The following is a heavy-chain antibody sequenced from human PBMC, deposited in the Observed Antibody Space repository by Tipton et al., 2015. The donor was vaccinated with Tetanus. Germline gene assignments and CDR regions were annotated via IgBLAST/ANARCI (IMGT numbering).Heavy chain of an antibody. V-gene: IGHV4-4*07. CDR1: RGPISSYY. CDR3: ARGITDGYNRRLDY. CDR2: ISNGNP. J-gene: IGHJ4*02. Sequence: TLSLTCSVSRGPISSYYWSWIRQPAGKGLEWIGHISNGNPDYSGSLKSRVTLSVGTSKNEVSLKLRSVTAADTGVYYCARGITDGYNRRLDYWGQGILVAVSP. D-gene: IGHD5-24*01.